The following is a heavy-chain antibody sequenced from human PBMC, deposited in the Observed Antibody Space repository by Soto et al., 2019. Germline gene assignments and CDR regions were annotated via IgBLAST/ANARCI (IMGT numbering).Heavy chain of an antibody. CDR3: ARDQSSGWYGKDSGMDV. Sequence: QVQLVQSGAEVKKPGSSVKVSCKASGGTFSSYAISWVRQAPGQGLEWMGWISGNNGNTYHAQKFQGRVTMTVETSTSTTYMELRSLKSDDTAVYYCARDQSSGWYGKDSGMDVWGQGTTVTVSS. D-gene: IGHD6-19*01. V-gene: IGHV1-18*01. CDR1: GGTFSSYA. J-gene: IGHJ6*02. CDR2: ISGNNGNT.